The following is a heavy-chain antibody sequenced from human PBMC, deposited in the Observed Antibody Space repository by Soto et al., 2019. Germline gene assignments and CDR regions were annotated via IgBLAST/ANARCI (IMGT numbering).Heavy chain of an antibody. CDR3: ARSAAMYYYDSSGPSLNWFDP. D-gene: IGHD3-22*01. Sequence: QVQLVQSGAEVKKPGASVKVSCKASGYTFTSYGISWVRQAPGQGLEWMGWISAYNGNTNYAQKLQGRVTMTTDTSTSTAYMELGSLRSDDTAVYYCARSAAMYYYDSSGPSLNWFDPWGQGTLVTVSS. CDR2: ISAYNGNT. CDR1: GYTFTSYG. V-gene: IGHV1-18*01. J-gene: IGHJ5*02.